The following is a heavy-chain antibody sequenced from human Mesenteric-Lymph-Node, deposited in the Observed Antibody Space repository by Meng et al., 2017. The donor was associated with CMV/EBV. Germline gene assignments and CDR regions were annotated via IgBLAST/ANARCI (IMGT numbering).Heavy chain of an antibody. CDR2: ISGSYNYI. J-gene: IGHJ5*02. CDR3: ARALGYCSRTICYTWFDP. D-gene: IGHD2-2*02. Sequence: GESLKISCAASGFTFRSYNMNWVRQAPGKGLEWVSSISGSYNYIFYADSLKGRFTISRDNAKNSLYLQMNSLRAEDTAVYYCARALGYCSRTICYTWFDPWGQGTLVTVSS. CDR1: GFTFRSYN. V-gene: IGHV3-21*01.